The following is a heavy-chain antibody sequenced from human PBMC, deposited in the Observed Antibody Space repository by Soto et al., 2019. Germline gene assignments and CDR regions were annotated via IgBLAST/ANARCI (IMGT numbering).Heavy chain of an antibody. J-gene: IGHJ6*02. Sequence: GASVKVSCKASGYTFNTYGISWVRQAPGQGLEWMGWISTYNGNTNYAQKLQDRITMTIDTSTTTGYMELRSLRSDDTAVYYCARRLGSCYYGVDVWGQGTTVTVSS. V-gene: IGHV1-18*01. CDR1: GYTFNTYG. CDR3: ARRLGSCYYGVDV. CDR2: ISTYNGNT.